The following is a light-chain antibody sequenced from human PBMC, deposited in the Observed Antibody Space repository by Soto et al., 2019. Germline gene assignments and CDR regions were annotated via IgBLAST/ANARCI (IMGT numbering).Light chain of an antibody. CDR1: QTIIRY. V-gene: IGKV1-39*01. CDR2: AAS. J-gene: IGKJ3*01. Sequence: DIQMTQSPSSLSASVGDRVTITCRASQTIIRYLNWYQQKPGRAPNLLIYAASSLQSGVPSRFSGSGSGTEFTLTISSLQPEDFATYYCQQSYSTLFTFGPGTKVAI. CDR3: QQSYSTLFT.